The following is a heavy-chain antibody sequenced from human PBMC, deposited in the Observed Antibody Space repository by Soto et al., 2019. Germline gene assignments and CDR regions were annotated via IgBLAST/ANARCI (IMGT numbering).Heavy chain of an antibody. V-gene: IGHV4-30-4*01. Sequence: PSETLSLTCTVSGDSITDGDYSWSWIRQPPGKDLECIAYIYYNGIIHYNPSLKSRVTISLDPSKNQFSLTMTSVTDADTAVYSCARGIQEGFDPWGQGTLVTVSS. CDR2: IYYNGII. D-gene: IGHD5-18*01. CDR1: GDSITDGDYS. J-gene: IGHJ5*02. CDR3: ARGIQEGFDP.